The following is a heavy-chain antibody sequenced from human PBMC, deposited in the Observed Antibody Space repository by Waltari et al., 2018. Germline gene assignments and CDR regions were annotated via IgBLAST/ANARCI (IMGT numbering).Heavy chain of an antibody. CDR1: GFTFSRYW. Sequence: EVQLVESGGGLVQPGGSLRLSCAASGFTFSRYWMHWVRQVPGKGLVWVSRIESAGRSTAYADSVKGRFRISRENAKNTLYLQMNSLRVEDTAVYYCARAFVNIAARGMDAWGQGTTVTVSS. V-gene: IGHV3-74*01. D-gene: IGHD6-6*01. CDR2: IESAGRST. CDR3: ARAFVNIAARGMDA. J-gene: IGHJ6*02.